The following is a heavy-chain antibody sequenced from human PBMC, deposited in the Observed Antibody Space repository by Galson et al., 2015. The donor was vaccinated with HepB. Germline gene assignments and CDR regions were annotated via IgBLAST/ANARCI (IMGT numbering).Heavy chain of an antibody. J-gene: IGHJ4*02. CDR2: ISYDGSNK. D-gene: IGHD5-24*01. V-gene: IGHV3-30-3*01. CDR3: AKDFSRDGYIQSY. CDR1: GFTFSSYA. Sequence: SLRLSCAASGFTFSSYAMHWVRQAPGKGLEWMAVISYDGSNKDYADSVKGRFTISRDNSKNTLYLQMNSLRAEDTAVYYCAKDFSRDGYIQSYWGQGTLVTVSS.